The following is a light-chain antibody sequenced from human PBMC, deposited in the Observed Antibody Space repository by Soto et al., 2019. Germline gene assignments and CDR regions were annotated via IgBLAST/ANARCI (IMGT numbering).Light chain of an antibody. Sequence: DIQMTQSPTSLSASVRDRVTITCRASQSISSYLTWYHQKPGKVPKLLIYDASNLHSGVPAGFSGSGSGTEFTLTISSLQPEDVAAYYCQKRDSAPSTFGQGTKVEIK. V-gene: IGKV1-27*01. CDR3: QKRDSAPST. CDR2: DAS. J-gene: IGKJ1*01. CDR1: QSISSY.